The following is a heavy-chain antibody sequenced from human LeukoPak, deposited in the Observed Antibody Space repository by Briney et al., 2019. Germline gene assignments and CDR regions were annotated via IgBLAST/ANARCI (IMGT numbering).Heavy chain of an antibody. V-gene: IGHV4-59*01. CDR2: IYYNGNT. J-gene: IGHJ6*02. CDR3: ARGRSNYYGMDA. Sequence: SETLSLTCSVSDGSINSYYWNWIRRPPGKGLEWIGYIYYNGNTNYSPSLKSRVTMSVDTSKNLFSLKVSSVTAADTAVYYCARGRSNYYGMDAWGQGTTVTVSS. D-gene: IGHD1-26*01. CDR1: DGSINSYY.